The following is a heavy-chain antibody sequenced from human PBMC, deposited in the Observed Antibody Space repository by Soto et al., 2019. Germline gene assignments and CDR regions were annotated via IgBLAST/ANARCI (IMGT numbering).Heavy chain of an antibody. J-gene: IGHJ4*02. CDR3: ARDLRGYSRYDYLDY. CDR1: GGSISSGGYY. CDR2: SYYTGSS. D-gene: IGHD5-12*01. Sequence: PSETLSLTCIVSGGSISSGGYYWSWIRQHPGKGLEWVGYSYYTGSSYYNPSLKSRVTISVDASKNQLSLRLASVTAADTAVYYCARDLRGYSRYDYLDYWGQGIPVTVSS. V-gene: IGHV4-31*03.